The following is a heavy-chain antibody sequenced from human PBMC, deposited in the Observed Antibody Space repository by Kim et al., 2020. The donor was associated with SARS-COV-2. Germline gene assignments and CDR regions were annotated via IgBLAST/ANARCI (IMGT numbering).Heavy chain of an antibody. CDR2: IWYDGSNK. V-gene: IGHV3-33*01. CDR3: AREGGDFWSGYYTGIDY. CDR1: GFTFSSYG. Sequence: GGSLRLSCAASGFTFSSYGMHWVRQAPGKGLEWVAVIWYDGSNKYYADSVKGRFTISRDNSKNTLYLQMNSLRAEDTAVYYCAREGGDFWSGYYTGIDYWGQGTLVNVSS. J-gene: IGHJ4*02. D-gene: IGHD3-3*01.